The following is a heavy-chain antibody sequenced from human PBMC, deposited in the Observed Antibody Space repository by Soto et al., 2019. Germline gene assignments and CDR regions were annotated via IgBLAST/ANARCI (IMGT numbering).Heavy chain of an antibody. CDR3: DRVTGLRFLECSFS. CDR1: SGSISSGDYY. Sequence: SETLSLTCTVSSGSISSGDYYWNWIRQPPGKGLEWIGYIYHSGSTYYNPSLKSRVTISVDTSKNQFSLRLSSVTAADTAVYYCDRVTGLRFLECSFSWGQGTLVTVSS. J-gene: IGHJ5*02. CDR2: IYHSGST. V-gene: IGHV4-30-4*01. D-gene: IGHD3-3*01.